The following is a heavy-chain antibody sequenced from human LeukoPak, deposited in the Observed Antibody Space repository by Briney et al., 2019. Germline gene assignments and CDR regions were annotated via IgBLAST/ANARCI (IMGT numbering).Heavy chain of an antibody. CDR2: FDPEDGET. CDR3: ARDHLGSAMVRGVLGY. Sequence: GASVKVSCKVSGYTLTELSMHWVRQAPGKGLEWMGGFDPEDGETIYAQKFQGRVTMTEDTSTDTAYMELSSPRSEDTAVYYCARDHLGSAMVRGVLGYWGQGTLVTVSS. V-gene: IGHV1-24*01. J-gene: IGHJ4*02. D-gene: IGHD3-10*01. CDR1: GYTLTELS.